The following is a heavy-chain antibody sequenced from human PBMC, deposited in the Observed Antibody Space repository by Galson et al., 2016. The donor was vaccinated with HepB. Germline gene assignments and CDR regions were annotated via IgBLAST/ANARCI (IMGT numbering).Heavy chain of an antibody. Sequence: SLRLSCAASGFTFSSYSLNWVRQAPGKGLEWISYISIGSSRIYYADSVKGRFTISRDNAKNSLFLQMNSLRDEDTAVYFCVGDRDGQRHMVHGEYWGRETLVTVSS. CDR1: GFTFSSYS. CDR3: VGDRDGQRHMVHGEY. J-gene: IGHJ4*02. CDR2: ISIGSSRI. V-gene: IGHV3-48*02. D-gene: IGHD3-10*01.